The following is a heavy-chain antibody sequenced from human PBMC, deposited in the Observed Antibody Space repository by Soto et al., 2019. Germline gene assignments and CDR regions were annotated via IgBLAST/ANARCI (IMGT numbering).Heavy chain of an antibody. D-gene: IGHD4-17*01. CDR1: GFTFSSYA. V-gene: IGHV3-23*01. J-gene: IGHJ4*02. CDR3: AKVRLRGFYFDY. Sequence: EVKLLESGGGLVQPGGSLRLSCAASGFTFSSYAMSWVRQAPGKGLEWVSAISVSGGSTYYADSVKGRFTISRDNSMNTLYMQMNSLRAEDTSVYYCAKVRLRGFYFDYWGQGTLVTGSS. CDR2: ISVSGGST.